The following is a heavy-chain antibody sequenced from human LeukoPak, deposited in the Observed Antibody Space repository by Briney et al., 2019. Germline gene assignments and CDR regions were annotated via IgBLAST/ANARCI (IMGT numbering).Heavy chain of an antibody. Sequence: SETLSLTCTVSGGSISSSSYYWGWIRQHPGKGLEWIGYIYYSGSTYYNPSLKSRVTISVDTSKNQFSLKLSSVTAADTAVYYCARNAVTTVLYAFDIWGQGTMVTVSS. J-gene: IGHJ3*02. V-gene: IGHV4-31*03. CDR2: IYYSGST. D-gene: IGHD4-17*01. CDR1: GGSISSSSYY. CDR3: ARNAVTTVLYAFDI.